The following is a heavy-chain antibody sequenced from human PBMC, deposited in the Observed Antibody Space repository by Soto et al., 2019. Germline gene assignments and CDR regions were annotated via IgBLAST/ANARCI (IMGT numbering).Heavy chain of an antibody. CDR2: IWSDGSRQ. V-gene: IGHV3-33*01. CDR3: ARDGASGWNFDY. D-gene: IGHD6-19*01. Sequence: QVRLVESGGGAVQPGRSLKLSCTASGFTFRNYVMHWVRQAPGKGLEWVAFIWSDGSRQDYAESVRGRFTISRDDSNNRLDLQMNRLRVEDTALYYCARDGASGWNFDYWGQGTLVTVTS. CDR1: GFTFRNYV. J-gene: IGHJ4*02.